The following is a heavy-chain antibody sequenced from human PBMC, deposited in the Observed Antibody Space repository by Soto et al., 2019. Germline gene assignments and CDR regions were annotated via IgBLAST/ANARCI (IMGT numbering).Heavy chain of an antibody. J-gene: IGHJ6*02. CDR2: IYHSGST. CDR1: GASIGSGSYS. D-gene: IGHD2-15*01. CDR3: AACRTTCRYGMDV. V-gene: IGHV4-30-2*01. Sequence: QLQLQESGSGLVKPSQTLSLTCAVSGASIGSGSYSWVWIRQPPGRGLEWIGYIYHSGSTYNNPSFQSHVTISVHRSKNQFSRNLSSVTAADTAMYYCAACRTTCRYGMDVWGQGTTVTVSS.